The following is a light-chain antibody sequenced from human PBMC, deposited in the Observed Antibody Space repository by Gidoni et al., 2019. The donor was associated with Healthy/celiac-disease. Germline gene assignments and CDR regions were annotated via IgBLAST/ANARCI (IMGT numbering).Light chain of an antibody. CDR1: QGISSY. Sequence: DIQLTQSPSFLAASVGDRVTITCRASQGISSYLAWYQQKPGKAPKLLIYAASTLQSGVPSRFSGSGSGTEFPLPISSLQPEDFATYYCQQLNSYPSLTFGGGTKVEIK. CDR3: QQLNSYPSLT. J-gene: IGKJ4*01. V-gene: IGKV1-9*01. CDR2: AAS.